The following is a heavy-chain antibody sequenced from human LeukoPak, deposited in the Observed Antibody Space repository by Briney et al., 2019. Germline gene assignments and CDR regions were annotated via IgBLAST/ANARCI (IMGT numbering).Heavy chain of an antibody. CDR1: GSSISSYY. CDR2: IYYSGSA. V-gene: IGHV4-59*01. CDR3: AREYYGSGNSSPSHSDY. J-gene: IGHJ4*02. D-gene: IGHD3-10*01. Sequence: SETLSLTCTVSGSSISSYYWSWIRQSPGKGLEWIGYIYYSGSANYNPSLESRVTISVDTSKNQFSLKLSSVTAADTAVYYCAREYYGSGNSSPSHSDYWGRGTLVTVSS.